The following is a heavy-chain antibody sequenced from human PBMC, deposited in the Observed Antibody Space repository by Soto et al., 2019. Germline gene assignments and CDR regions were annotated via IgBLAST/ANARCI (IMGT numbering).Heavy chain of an antibody. V-gene: IGHV4-39*02. CDR1: GGSISSSSYY. CDR3: ARDEVPSSSSGFDY. J-gene: IGHJ4*02. D-gene: IGHD6-6*01. CDR2: IYYSGST. Sequence: SETLSLTCTVSGGSISSSSYYWGWIRQPPGKGLEWIGSIYYSGSTYYNPSLKSRVTISVDTSKNQFSLKLSSVTAADTAVYYCARDEVPSSSSGFDYWGQGTLVTVSS.